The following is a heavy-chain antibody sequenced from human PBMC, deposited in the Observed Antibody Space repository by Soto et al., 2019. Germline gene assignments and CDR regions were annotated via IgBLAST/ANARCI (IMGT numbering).Heavy chain of an antibody. D-gene: IGHD3-3*01. CDR2: INPSGGST. CDR1: GYTFTSYY. V-gene: IGHV1-46*01. J-gene: IGHJ4*02. Sequence: GASVKVSCKASGYTFTSYYMHWVRQAPGQGFEWMGIINPSGGSTSYAQKFQGRVTMTRDTSTSTVYMELSSLRSEDTAVYFCARGDTIRFLEWLVSFDYWGQGTLVTVSS. CDR3: ARGDTIRFLEWLVSFDY.